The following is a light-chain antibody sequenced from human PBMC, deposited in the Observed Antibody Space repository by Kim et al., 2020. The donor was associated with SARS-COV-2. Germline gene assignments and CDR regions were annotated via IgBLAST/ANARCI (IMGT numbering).Light chain of an antibody. Sequence: EIVLTQSPGTLSLSPGERATLSCRASQSLSSYYLAWYQQKPGQAPRLLVFGASSRATGIPDRFRCGGSGTDFTLTITRLEPEDFAVYYCQQFGSSPRTFGQGTRLGIK. V-gene: IGKV3-20*01. CDR2: GAS. CDR1: QSLSSYY. CDR3: QQFGSSPRT. J-gene: IGKJ5*01.